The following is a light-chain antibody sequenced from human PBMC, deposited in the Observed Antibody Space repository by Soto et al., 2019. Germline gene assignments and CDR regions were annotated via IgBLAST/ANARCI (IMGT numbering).Light chain of an antibody. Sequence: EIVLTQSPATLSLSPGERAALSCRASQSVSSYLAWYQQKPGQAPRLLIYDASKIATGIPARFSGSGSGTDFTLTISSLEPEDFAVYFCQQRSNWTSTFGGGTKVEI. CDR3: QQRSNWTST. V-gene: IGKV3-11*01. CDR1: QSVSSY. CDR2: DAS. J-gene: IGKJ4*01.